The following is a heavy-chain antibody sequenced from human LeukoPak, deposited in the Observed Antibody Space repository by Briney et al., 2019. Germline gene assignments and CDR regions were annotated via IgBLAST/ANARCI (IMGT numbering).Heavy chain of an antibody. CDR3: ARDPDFGVVTGYFDY. Sequence: SETLSLTCTVSGYSISSGYYWGWIRQPPGKGLEWIGSIYHSGSTYYNPSLKSRVTISVDTSKNQFSLKLSSVTAADAAVYYCARDPDFGVVTGYFDYWGQGTLVTVSS. J-gene: IGHJ4*02. CDR2: IYHSGST. D-gene: IGHD3-3*01. CDR1: GYSISSGYY. V-gene: IGHV4-38-2*02.